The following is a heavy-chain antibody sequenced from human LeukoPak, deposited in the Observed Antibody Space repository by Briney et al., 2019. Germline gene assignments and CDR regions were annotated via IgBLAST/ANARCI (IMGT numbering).Heavy chain of an antibody. D-gene: IGHD6-19*01. CDR2: INHSGST. CDR1: GGSFSGYY. V-gene: IGHV4-34*01. J-gene: IGHJ5*02. Sequence: NPSETLSLTCAVYGGSFSGYYWSWIRQSPGKGLEWIGEINHSGSTNYNPSLKSRVTISVDTSKNQFSLKLSSVTAADTAVYYCARRHTKSLAVAGSSLNWFDPWGQGTLVTVSS. CDR3: ARRHTKSLAVAGSSLNWFDP.